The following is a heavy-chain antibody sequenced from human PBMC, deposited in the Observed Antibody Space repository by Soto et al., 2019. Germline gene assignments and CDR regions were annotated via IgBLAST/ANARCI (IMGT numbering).Heavy chain of an antibody. Sequence: GGSLRLSCAASGFTFSSYAMSWVRQAPGKGLEWVSAISGSGGSTYYADSVKGRFTISRDNSKNTLYLQMNSLRAEDTAVYYCAKGGGHYDSSGYYKGLFDYWGQGTLVTVSS. CDR1: GFTFSSYA. CDR2: ISGSGGST. CDR3: AKGGGHYDSSGYYKGLFDY. V-gene: IGHV3-23*01. D-gene: IGHD3-22*01. J-gene: IGHJ4*02.